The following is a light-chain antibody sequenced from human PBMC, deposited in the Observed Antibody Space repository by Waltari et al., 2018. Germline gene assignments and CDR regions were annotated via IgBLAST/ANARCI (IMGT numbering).Light chain of an antibody. CDR1: ISDVGTYNL. CDR3: CTYVGRTTFHVT. Sequence: QSALTQPASVSGSPGQPITISCTGTISDVGTYNLVSWYQQHPGKAPKLIIYEDNNRPSGVSDRFSGSKSGNTASLTSSGLQAEDEADYYCCTYVGRTTFHVTFGGGTKLTVL. CDR2: EDN. V-gene: IGLV2-23*02. J-gene: IGLJ2*01.